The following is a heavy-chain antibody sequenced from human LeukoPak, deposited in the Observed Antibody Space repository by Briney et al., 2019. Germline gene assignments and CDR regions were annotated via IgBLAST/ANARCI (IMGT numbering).Heavy chain of an antibody. CDR2: ICAYNGNT. CDR1: GYTFTSYG. J-gene: IGHJ4*02. Sequence: ASVKVSCKASGYTFTSYGISWVRQAPGQGVECMGWICAYNGNTNYAQRLQGRVTMTTDTSTSTAYMELRSLRSDDTAVYYCAGHYDFWSGYYALDYWGQGTLVTVSS. CDR3: AGHYDFWSGYYALDY. D-gene: IGHD3-3*01. V-gene: IGHV1-18*01.